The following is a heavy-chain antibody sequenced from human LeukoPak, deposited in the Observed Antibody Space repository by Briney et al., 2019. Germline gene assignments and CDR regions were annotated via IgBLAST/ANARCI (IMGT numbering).Heavy chain of an antibody. D-gene: IGHD2-2*01. CDR3: ARDGSYCSSTSCYGGAFDI. CDR1: GYTFTSYA. V-gene: IGHV1-3*01. CDR2: INAGNGNT. J-gene: IGHJ3*02. Sequence: RASVKVSCKASGYTFTSYAMHWERQARGQSLEWMGWINAGNGNTRYSQKYQGRVTITRDTSASTAYMELSSLRSEDTAVYYCARDGSYCSSTSCYGGAFDIWGQGTMVTVSS.